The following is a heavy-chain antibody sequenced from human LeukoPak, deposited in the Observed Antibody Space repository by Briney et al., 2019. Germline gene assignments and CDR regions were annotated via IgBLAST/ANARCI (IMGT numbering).Heavy chain of an antibody. CDR1: GYSFTSYW. Sequence: GESLKISCQGSGYSFTSYWIGWVRQMPGKGLEWMGIIYPGDSDTRYSPSFQGQVTISADKSISTAYLQWSSLKASDTAMYYCARQTYGSGSYDWFDPWGQGTLVTVSS. V-gene: IGHV5-51*01. CDR3: ARQTYGSGSYDWFDP. D-gene: IGHD3-10*01. CDR2: IYPGDSDT. J-gene: IGHJ5*02.